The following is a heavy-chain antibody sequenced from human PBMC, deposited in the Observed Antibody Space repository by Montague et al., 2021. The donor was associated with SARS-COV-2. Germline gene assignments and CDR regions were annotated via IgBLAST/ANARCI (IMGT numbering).Heavy chain of an antibody. D-gene: IGHD3-3*01. V-gene: IGHV3-23*01. CDR1: VFTFSNFS. Sequence: SLRLSCAASVFTFSNFSMYWVRQVPGKGPEWVSGITTGGTRAYYAHSGEGRFTISRDDSENTLYLQMNSLRAEDTGVYYDAKGQQLESSLDSWGQGTLVTVSS. J-gene: IGHJ4*02. CDR3: AKGQQLESSLDS. CDR2: ITTGGTRA.